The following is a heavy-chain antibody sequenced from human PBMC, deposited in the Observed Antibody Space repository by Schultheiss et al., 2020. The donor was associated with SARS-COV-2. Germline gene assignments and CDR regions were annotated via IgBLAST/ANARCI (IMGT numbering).Heavy chain of an antibody. CDR1: GSSITGFF. D-gene: IGHD5-24*01. V-gene: IGHV4-59*01. Sequence: SETLSLTCSVSGSSITGFFWTWIRQAPGKGLDPIGNIYFTGITKYNPSLKSRVTISIDTSKKQFSLKLDSVTAADTAVYFCARATRVESLFSVRGGSFDFWGRGALVTVSS. CDR3: ARATRVESLFSVRGGSFDF. CDR2: IYFTGIT. J-gene: IGHJ4*02.